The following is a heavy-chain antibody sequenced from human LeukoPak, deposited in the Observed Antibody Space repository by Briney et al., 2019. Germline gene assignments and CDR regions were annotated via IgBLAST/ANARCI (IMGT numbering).Heavy chain of an antibody. V-gene: IGHV1-18*01. CDR1: GYTFTSYG. D-gene: IGHD2-2*02. CDR3: ARIHCSSTSCYSVWYFDL. CDR2: INAYNGNT. J-gene: IGHJ2*01. Sequence: ASVKVSCKASGYTFTSYGISWVRQAPGQGLEWMGWINAYNGNTNYAQKLQGRVTMTTDTSTSTAYMELRSLRSDDTAVYYCARIHCSSTSCYSVWYFDLWGRGTLVTVSS.